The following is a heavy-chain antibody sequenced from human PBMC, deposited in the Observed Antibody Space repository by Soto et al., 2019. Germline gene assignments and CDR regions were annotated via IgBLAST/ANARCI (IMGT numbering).Heavy chain of an antibody. Sequence: GGSLRLSCAASGFTFSDYYMSWIRQAPGKGLEWVSYISSSSSYTNYADSVKGRFTISRDNAKNSLYLQMNSLRAEDTAVYYCARLYRELLNVGAFDIWGQGTMVTVSS. CDR1: GFTFSDYY. J-gene: IGHJ3*02. V-gene: IGHV3-11*06. CDR3: ARLYRELLNVGAFDI. D-gene: IGHD1-26*01. CDR2: ISSSSSYT.